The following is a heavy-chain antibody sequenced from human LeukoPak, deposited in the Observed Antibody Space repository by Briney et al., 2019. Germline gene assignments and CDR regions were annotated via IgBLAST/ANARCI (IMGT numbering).Heavy chain of an antibody. J-gene: IGHJ6*03. D-gene: IGHD2-2*01. Sequence: SETLSLTCAVYGGSFSGYYWSWIRQPPGKGLEWIGEINHSGSTNYNSSLKSRVTISVDTSKNQFSLKLSSVTAADTAVYYCARARIFYCSSTSCYRNYYYYYMDVWGKGTTVTVSS. CDR1: GGSFSGYY. V-gene: IGHV4-34*01. CDR2: INHSGST. CDR3: ARARIFYCSSTSCYRNYYYYYMDV.